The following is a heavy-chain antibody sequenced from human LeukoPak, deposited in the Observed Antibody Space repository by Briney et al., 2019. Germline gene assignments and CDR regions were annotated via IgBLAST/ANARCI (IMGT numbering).Heavy chain of an antibody. Sequence: GGPLRLSCAASGFAFSISNLNWFRQAPGKGLEWVSSITSDGYIYYADSLKGRFSIPRDNAKNSLYLQMISLSSEDTAVYYCARADYDDYGVDYWGQGTLVTVSS. CDR3: ARADYDDYGVDY. V-gene: IGHV3-21*01. J-gene: IGHJ4*02. CDR2: ITSDGYI. D-gene: IGHD4-17*01. CDR1: GFAFSISN.